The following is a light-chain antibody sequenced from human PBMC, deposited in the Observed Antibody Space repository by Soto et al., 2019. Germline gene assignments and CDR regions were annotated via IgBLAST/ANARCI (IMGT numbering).Light chain of an antibody. CDR3: QQYNNWPWT. CDR1: QSVSSN. CDR2: GAS. V-gene: IGKV3-15*01. Sequence: EIVMTQSPATLSVSPGERATLSCRASQSVSSNLAWYQQKPGQAPRLLMYGASTRATVIPDRFSGSGSGTDFTLTIRTLQTEDFAVYYCQQYNNWPWTFVQGTQVDIK. J-gene: IGKJ1*01.